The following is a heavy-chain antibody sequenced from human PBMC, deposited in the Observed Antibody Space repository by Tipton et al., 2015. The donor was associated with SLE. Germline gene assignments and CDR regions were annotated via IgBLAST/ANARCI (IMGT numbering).Heavy chain of an antibody. Sequence: GLVKPSETLSLTCGVSGYSISSGFNWSWIRQPPGKGLEWIGYMYYSGSTNYNPSLKSRVTISIDTSKNQLSLKLNSVTAADTAVYYCARDFGYSASWRFPFIWGQGTLVTVSS. CDR1: GYSISSGFN. J-gene: IGHJ3*02. CDR2: MYYSGST. CDR3: ARDFGYSASWRFPFI. D-gene: IGHD6-13*01. V-gene: IGHV4-59*01.